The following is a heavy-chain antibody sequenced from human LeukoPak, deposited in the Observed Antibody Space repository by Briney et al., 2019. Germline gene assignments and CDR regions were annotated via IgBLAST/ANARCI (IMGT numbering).Heavy chain of an antibody. CDR1: GFTCTIFE. CDR2: ISASGNIV. V-gene: IGHV3-48*03. Sequence: PGGSLRLSCAASGFTCTIFEMNWFRQAPGRGLEWIAYISASGNIVDYAESVKGRFTISRDNSKSSLYLRMNSLRAEDTAVYYCAALYYIKGTYWGQGTLVTVSS. J-gene: IGHJ4*02. CDR3: AALYYIKGTY. D-gene: IGHD3-10*01.